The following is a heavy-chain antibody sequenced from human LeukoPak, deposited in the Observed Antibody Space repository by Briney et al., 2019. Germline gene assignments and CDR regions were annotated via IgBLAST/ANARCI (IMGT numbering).Heavy chain of an antibody. Sequence: GGSLRLSCAASGFTFSSYAMSWVRQAPGKGLEWVSAISGSGGSTYYADSVKGRFTISRDNSKNTLYLQMNSLRAEDTAVYYCAKDRGYCSGGSCFDSDYWGQGTVVTVSS. CDR3: AKDRGYCSGGSCFDSDY. D-gene: IGHD2-15*01. CDR1: GFTFSSYA. J-gene: IGHJ4*02. V-gene: IGHV3-23*01. CDR2: ISGSGGST.